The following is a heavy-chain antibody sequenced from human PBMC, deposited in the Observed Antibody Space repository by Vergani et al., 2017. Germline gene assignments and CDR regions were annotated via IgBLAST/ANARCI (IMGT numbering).Heavy chain of an antibody. CDR3: ARFMAPYYYYYMDV. V-gene: IGHV3-21*01. J-gene: IGHJ6*03. CDR2: ISSSSSYI. Sequence: EVQLVESGGGLVKPGGSLRLSCAASGFTFSSYSMNWVRQAPRKGLEWVSSISSSSSYIYYADSVKGRFTISRDNAKNSLYLQMNSLRAEDTAVYYCARFMAPYYYYYMDVWGKGTTVTVSS. D-gene: IGHD3-10*01. CDR1: GFTFSSYS.